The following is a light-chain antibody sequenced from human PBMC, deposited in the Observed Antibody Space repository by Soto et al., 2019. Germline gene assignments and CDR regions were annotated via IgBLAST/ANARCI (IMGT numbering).Light chain of an antibody. CDR1: SSDVGGYNY. V-gene: IGLV2-11*01. J-gene: IGLJ2*01. Sequence: QSALTQPRSVSGSPGQSVTISCTGTSSDVGGYNYVSWYQQHPGKAPKLMIYDVSKRPSGVPDRFSGSKSGNTASLTISGLQAEEEAEYYCCSYAGSYTVVFGGGTKLTV. CDR2: DVS. CDR3: CSYAGSYTVV.